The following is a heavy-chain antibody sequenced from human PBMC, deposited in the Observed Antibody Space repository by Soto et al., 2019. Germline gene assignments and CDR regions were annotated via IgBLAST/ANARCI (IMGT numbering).Heavy chain of an antibody. CDR3: ARDLVVVAATQVYYYYGMDV. CDR2: IYYSGST. Sequence: SETLSLTCVVSGGSISSSNWWSWVRQSPGKGLEWIGYIYYSGSTYYNPSLKSRVTISVDTSKNQFSLKLSSVTAADTAVYYCARDLVVVAATQVYYYYGMDVWGQGTTVTVSS. J-gene: IGHJ6*02. CDR1: GGSISSSNW. D-gene: IGHD2-15*01. V-gene: IGHV4-4*02.